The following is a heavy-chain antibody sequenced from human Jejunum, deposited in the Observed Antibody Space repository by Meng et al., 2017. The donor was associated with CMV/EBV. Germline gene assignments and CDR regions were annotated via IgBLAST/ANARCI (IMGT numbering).Heavy chain of an antibody. CDR3: ARDSLSGGSNF. J-gene: IGHJ4*02. CDR2: VDYTGGA. Sequence: WTVSGASVNSRDFYWGWIRQPPGGGLEWIGYVDYTGGANYNSSLESRVVISVDISKNQISLELHTVTAADTAVYFCARDSLSGGSNFWGQGTLVTVSS. V-gene: IGHV4-61*08. CDR1: GASVNSRDFY. D-gene: IGHD3-16*01.